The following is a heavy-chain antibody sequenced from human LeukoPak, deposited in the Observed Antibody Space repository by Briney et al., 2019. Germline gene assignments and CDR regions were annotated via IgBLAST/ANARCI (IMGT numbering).Heavy chain of an antibody. CDR1: GFTFSSYG. Sequence: PGGSLRLSCAASGFTFSSYGMHWVRQAPGKGLEWVAVIWYDGSNKYYADSVKGRFTISRDNSKNTLYLQMNSLRAEDTAVYYCARDQLDSGFDYWGQRTLVTVSS. D-gene: IGHD3-10*01. J-gene: IGHJ4*02. CDR3: ARDQLDSGFDY. CDR2: IWYDGSNK. V-gene: IGHV3-33*01.